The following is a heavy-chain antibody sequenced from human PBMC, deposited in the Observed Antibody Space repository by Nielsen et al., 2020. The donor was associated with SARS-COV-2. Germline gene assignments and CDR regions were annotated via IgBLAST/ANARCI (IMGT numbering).Heavy chain of an antibody. CDR1: GGSITSGDYF. V-gene: IGHV4-30-4*01. Sequence: SETLSLTCTVSGGSITSGDYFWSWIRQPPGKGLEWIGYIYNSGSTSYNPSLKSRLTISVDTSKNQFSLKLSSVTAADTAVYYRVRVELLLEGVHWFDPWGQGTLVTVSS. D-gene: IGHD1-26*01. J-gene: IGHJ5*02. CDR2: IYNSGST. CDR3: VRVELLLEGVHWFDP.